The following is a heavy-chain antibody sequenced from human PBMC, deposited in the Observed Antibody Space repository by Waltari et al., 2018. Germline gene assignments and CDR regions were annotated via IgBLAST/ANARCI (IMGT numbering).Heavy chain of an antibody. V-gene: IGHV4-39*07. Sequence: QLQLQESGPGLVKPSETLSLTCTGSGGSIRRSSYYWGWIRQPPGKGLEWIGSIYYSGSTFYNPSLKSRVTISVDTSKNQFSLKLRSVTAADTAVYYCARGYCSSTSPCWFDPWGQGTLVTVSS. CDR3: ARGYCSSTSPCWFDP. CDR2: IYYSGST. CDR1: GGSIRRSSYY. J-gene: IGHJ5*02. D-gene: IGHD2-2*01.